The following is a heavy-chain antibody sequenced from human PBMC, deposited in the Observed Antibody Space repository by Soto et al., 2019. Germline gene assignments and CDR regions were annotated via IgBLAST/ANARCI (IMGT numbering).Heavy chain of an antibody. CDR1: GFNFGNAW. V-gene: IGHV3-15*01. CDR2: IKTKSDGATT. D-gene: IGHD3-3*02. Sequence: EFQLVESGGGLMKPGGSLRLSCTASGFNFGNAWMSWVRQAPGKGPEWVGRIKTKSDGATTDYAAPVKGRFSISRDDSKNMLFLQMDSLQTADTAVYYCTTTSIGLYFDQWGQGTLVTVSS. CDR3: TTTSIGLYFDQ. J-gene: IGHJ4*02.